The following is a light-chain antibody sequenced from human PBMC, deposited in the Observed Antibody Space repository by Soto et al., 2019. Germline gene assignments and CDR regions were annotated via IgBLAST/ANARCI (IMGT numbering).Light chain of an antibody. CDR2: AAS. CDR1: QSISSY. J-gene: IGKJ2*01. Sequence: DIQMTQSPSSLSASVGDRVTITCRASQSISSYLNWYQQKPGKAPKLLIYAASSLQSGVPSRFRGSGSGTDFTVTISSLQPEHFATHYVQQSYSTPYTFGQGTKRDIK. CDR3: QQSYSTPYT. V-gene: IGKV1-39*01.